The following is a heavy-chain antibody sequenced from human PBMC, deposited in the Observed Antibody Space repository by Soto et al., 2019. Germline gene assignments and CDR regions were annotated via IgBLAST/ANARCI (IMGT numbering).Heavy chain of an antibody. CDR1: GFTFSIYA. CDR2: INYSGGRT. V-gene: IGHV3-23*01. J-gene: IGHJ4*02. Sequence: VQLLESGGGLVQPGGSLRLSCAASGFTFSIYAMNWVRQTPGKGLEWVSSINYSGGRTYYADSVKGRFTISRDNSKNTLYLQMNNLSGDDTAVYYCAKSGDYGDYVDYWGQGTLVTVSS. CDR3: AKSGDYGDYVDY. D-gene: IGHD4-17*01.